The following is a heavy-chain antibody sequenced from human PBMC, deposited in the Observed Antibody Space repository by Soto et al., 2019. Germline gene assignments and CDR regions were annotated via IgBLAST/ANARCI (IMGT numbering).Heavy chain of an antibody. CDR3: AREANCSGGSCSSSFWFDP. CDR2: IYHSGNT. Sequence: QVQLQESGPGLVKPSETLSLTCNVSGASVSSGGYYWSWIRQPPGTGLEWIAYIYHSGNTKYNPSLKNRVTISIDTSKNQFSLKLSSVTAADTAVYYCAREANCSGGSCSSSFWFDPWGQGTLVTVSS. V-gene: IGHV4-61*08. D-gene: IGHD2-15*01. CDR1: GASVSSGGYY. J-gene: IGHJ5*02.